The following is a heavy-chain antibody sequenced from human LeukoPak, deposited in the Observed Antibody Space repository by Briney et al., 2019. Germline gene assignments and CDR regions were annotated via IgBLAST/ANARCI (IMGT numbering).Heavy chain of an antibody. Sequence: SGGSLRLSCAASGITVDSNYLSWVRQAPGKGLEWVSTIYTGGNTYYAASVKGRFTISRDFSKNTVFLHMNSLRAEDTAMYYCARGDDSGYYDYFDYWGQGALVTVSS. CDR3: ARGDDSGYYDYFDY. D-gene: IGHD3-22*01. CDR2: IYTGGNT. J-gene: IGHJ4*02. CDR1: GITVDSNY. V-gene: IGHV3-53*01.